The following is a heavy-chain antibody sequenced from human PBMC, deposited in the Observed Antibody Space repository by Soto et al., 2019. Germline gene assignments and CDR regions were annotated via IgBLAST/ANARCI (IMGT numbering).Heavy chain of an antibody. D-gene: IGHD2-15*01. V-gene: IGHV3-23*01. J-gene: IGHJ4*02. CDR3: AKGGSAYCSGGSCYHPFDY. CDR1: GFIFSTYA. Sequence: GGSLRLSCAASGFIFSTYAMSWVRQAPGKGLEWVSTISGSGGGTYYADSVKGRFTISRDNSKNALYLQMNGLRAEDTAVYYCAKGGSAYCSGGSCYHPFDYWGQGTQVTVSS. CDR2: ISGSGGGT.